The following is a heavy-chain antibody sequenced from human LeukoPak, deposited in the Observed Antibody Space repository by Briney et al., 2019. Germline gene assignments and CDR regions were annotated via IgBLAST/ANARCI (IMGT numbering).Heavy chain of an antibody. Sequence: GVSLRLSCAASGLTFRSYDMTWVRQAPGKGLECVTGLSDSGINTYYADSVKGRSTISRDNSKNTLYLQMNSLRAEDTAVYQCATTFLSTDMFNYWGQGTLVTVSS. D-gene: IGHD5-18*01. J-gene: IGHJ4*02. CDR3: ATTFLSTDMFNY. V-gene: IGHV3-23*01. CDR1: GLTFRSYD. CDR2: LSDSGINT.